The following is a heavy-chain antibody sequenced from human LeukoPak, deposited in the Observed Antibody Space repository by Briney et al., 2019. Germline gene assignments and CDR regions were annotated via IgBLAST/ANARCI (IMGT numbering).Heavy chain of an antibody. V-gene: IGHV3-21*04. CDR3: AKAPRGYSPYDYFDY. Sequence: GGSLRLSCAASGFTFSTYSMNWVRQAPGKGLEWVSSITRSSSYIYYADSVKGRFTISRDNAKNSLFLQMNSLRADDTALYYCAKAPRGYSPYDYFDYWGQGTLVTVSS. J-gene: IGHJ4*02. CDR1: GFTFSTYS. CDR2: ITRSSSYI. D-gene: IGHD5-18*01.